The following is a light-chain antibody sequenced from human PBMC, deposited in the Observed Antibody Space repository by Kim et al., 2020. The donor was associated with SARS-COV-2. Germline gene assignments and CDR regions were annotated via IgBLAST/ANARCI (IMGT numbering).Light chain of an antibody. CDR3: QQYNNWPPVT. J-gene: IGKJ1*01. V-gene: IGKV3-15*01. CDR1: QSISSN. Sequence: SPGERAPLSCGASQSISSNLAWYQQKPGQAPRLLIYGASTRATGIPARFSGSGSGTEFTLTISSLQSEDFAVYYCQQYNNWPPVTFGQGTKVDIK. CDR2: GAS.